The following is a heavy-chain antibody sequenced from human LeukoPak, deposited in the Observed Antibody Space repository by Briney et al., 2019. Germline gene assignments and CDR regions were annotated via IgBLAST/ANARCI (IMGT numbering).Heavy chain of an antibody. CDR2: ISGSGGST. Sequence: GGSLRLSCAASGFTFSSYAMSWVRQAPGKGLEWVSAISGSGGSTYYADSVKGRFTISRDNSKNTLYLQMNSLRAEDTAVYSCAKDLRRYFDWISHFDYWGQGTLVTVSS. J-gene: IGHJ4*02. V-gene: IGHV3-23*01. CDR3: AKDLRRYFDWISHFDY. D-gene: IGHD3-9*01. CDR1: GFTFSSYA.